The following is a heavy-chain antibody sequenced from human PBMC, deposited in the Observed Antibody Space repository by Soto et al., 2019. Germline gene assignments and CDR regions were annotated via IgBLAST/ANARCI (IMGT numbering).Heavy chain of an antibody. V-gene: IGHV1-18*01. CDR3: ARSSGTYPPSRYYYGLDV. CDR2: ISAYNGDT. Sequence: ASLKVSCKSSGYTFTSYGFSWVRQAPGQGLEWMGWISAYNGDTNYPQKFQARVTMTTDTSTSTAYLDLRSLRSDDTAVYYCARSSGTYPPSRYYYGLDVWGQGTTVTV. D-gene: IGHD1-26*01. CDR1: GYTFTSYG. J-gene: IGHJ6*02.